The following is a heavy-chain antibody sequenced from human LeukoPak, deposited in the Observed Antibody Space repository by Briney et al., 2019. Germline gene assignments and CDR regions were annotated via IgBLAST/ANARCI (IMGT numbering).Heavy chain of an antibody. Sequence: PGGSLRLSCSASGFTFSSHAIYWVRQAPGKGLEYVSAISSDGITAYYADSVKGRFTISRDNSKNTLYLQMSSLRPEDTAVYYCVNQISGWVYWGQGTLVTVSS. CDR2: ISSDGITA. D-gene: IGHD6-19*01. CDR1: GFTFSSHA. J-gene: IGHJ4*02. V-gene: IGHV3-64D*09. CDR3: VNQISGWVY.